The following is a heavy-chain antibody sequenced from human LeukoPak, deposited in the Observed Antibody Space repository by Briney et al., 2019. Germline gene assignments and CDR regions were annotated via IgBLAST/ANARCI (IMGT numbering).Heavy chain of an antibody. CDR3: ARIAKGYCSGGSCYSLDY. D-gene: IGHD2-15*01. V-gene: IGHV1-3*01. CDR2: INAGNGNT. J-gene: IGHJ4*02. Sequence: ASVKVSCKASGYTFTSYAMHWVRQAPGQRLEWMGWINAGNGNTKYSQKFQGRVTITRDTSASTAYMELSSLRSEDTAVYYCARIAKGYCSGGSCYSLDYWGQGTLVTVSS. CDR1: GYTFTSYA.